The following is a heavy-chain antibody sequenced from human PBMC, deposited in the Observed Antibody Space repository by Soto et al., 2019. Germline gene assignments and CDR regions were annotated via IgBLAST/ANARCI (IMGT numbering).Heavy chain of an antibody. V-gene: IGHV3-21*01. Sequence: GGSLRLSCAASGFTFSSYSMNRVRQAPGKGLEWVSSISSSSSYIYYADSVKGRFTISVDTSKNQFSLQLSSVTAADTAVYYCARFDYDRYYYYMDVWGRGTTVTVSS. CDR1: GFTFSSYS. CDR2: ISSSSSYI. CDR3: ARFDYDRYYYYMDV. D-gene: IGHD3-16*01. J-gene: IGHJ6*03.